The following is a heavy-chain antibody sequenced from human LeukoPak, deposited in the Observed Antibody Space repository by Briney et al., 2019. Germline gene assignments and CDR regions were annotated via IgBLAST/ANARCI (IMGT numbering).Heavy chain of an antibody. CDR1: GFTFSSYS. CDR3: ARDLETYYYGSGSYYGGDDY. D-gene: IGHD3-10*01. CDR2: ISSSSSTI. Sequence: PGGSLRLSCAASGFTFSSYSMNWVRQAPGKGLEWVSYISSSSSTIYYADSVKGRFTISRDNAKNSLYLQMNSLRDEDTAVYYCARDLETYYYGSGSYYGGDDYWGQGTLVTVSS. V-gene: IGHV3-48*02. J-gene: IGHJ4*02.